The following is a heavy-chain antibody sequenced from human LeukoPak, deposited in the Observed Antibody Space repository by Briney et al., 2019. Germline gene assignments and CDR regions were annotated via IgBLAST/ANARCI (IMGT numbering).Heavy chain of an antibody. D-gene: IGHD3-22*01. CDR3: ARDPYGSSGYNDY. J-gene: IGHJ4*02. Sequence: GGSLRLSCAASGFTFSSYGMHWVRQAPGKGLEWVAVIWYDGSNKYYADSVKGRFTISRDNSKNTLYLQMNSLRAEDTAVYYCARDPYGSSGYNDYWGQGTLVTVSS. CDR1: GFTFSSYG. V-gene: IGHV3-33*01. CDR2: IWYDGSNK.